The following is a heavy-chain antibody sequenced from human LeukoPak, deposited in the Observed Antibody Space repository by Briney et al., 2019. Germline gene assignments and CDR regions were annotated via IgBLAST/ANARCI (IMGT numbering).Heavy chain of an antibody. CDR1: GGSISSGDYY. Sequence: PSQTLSLTCTVSGGSISSGDYYWSWIRQPPGKGLEWIGYIYYSGSTNYNPSLKSRVTMSVDTSKNQFSLKLSSVTAADTAVYYCARDQVTMVRGVIISDYWGQGTLVTVSS. V-gene: IGHV4-30-4*08. CDR2: IYYSGST. J-gene: IGHJ4*02. CDR3: ARDQVTMVRGVIISDY. D-gene: IGHD3-10*01.